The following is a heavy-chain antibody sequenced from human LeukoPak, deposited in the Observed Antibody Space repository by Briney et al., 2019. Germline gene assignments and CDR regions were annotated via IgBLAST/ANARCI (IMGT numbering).Heavy chain of an antibody. D-gene: IGHD5-12*01. CDR1: GYTFTNYD. Sequence: GASVKVSCKASGYTFTNYDINWVRQATGQGLEWMGWMNPYTGHTGYAQKFQGRVTTTRNTSINTAYMDLSSLRSEDTAVYYCARAGGGYDSEDFYNYGMDVWGQGTTVTVSS. CDR3: ARAGGGYDSEDFYNYGMDV. V-gene: IGHV1-8*01. CDR2: MNPYTGHT. J-gene: IGHJ6*02.